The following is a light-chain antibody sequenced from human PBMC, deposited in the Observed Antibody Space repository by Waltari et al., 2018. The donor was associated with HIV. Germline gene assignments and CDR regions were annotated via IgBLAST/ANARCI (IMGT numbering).Light chain of an antibody. CDR1: QGIRDK. J-gene: IGKJ1*01. Sequence: DIQMTQSPSSLSASIGDSVTITCRASQGIRDKLGWYQQKPGKAPQRLIYGASNLQSGVPSRFSGSRSGTEFTLTIISLQHEDFATYYCLQDSDYPWTFGQGTKVEIK. CDR3: LQDSDYPWT. V-gene: IGKV1-17*01. CDR2: GAS.